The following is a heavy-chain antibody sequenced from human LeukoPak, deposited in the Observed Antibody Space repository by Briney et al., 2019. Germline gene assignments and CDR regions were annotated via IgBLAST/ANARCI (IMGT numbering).Heavy chain of an antibody. CDR3: ARDYYDSSGAGSL. V-gene: IGHV3-66*02. CDR1: GFTVSSNY. Sequence: GALRLSCAASGFTVSSNYMSLVRQAPGKGLEWVSVIYSGGSTYYADSVKGRFTISRDNSKNTLYLQMNSLRAEDTAVYYCARDYYDSSGAGSLWGQGTLVTVSS. CDR2: IYSGGST. D-gene: IGHD3-22*01. J-gene: IGHJ4*02.